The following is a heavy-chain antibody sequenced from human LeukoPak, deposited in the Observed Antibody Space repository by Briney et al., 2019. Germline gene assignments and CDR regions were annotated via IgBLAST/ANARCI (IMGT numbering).Heavy chain of an antibody. CDR1: GFTFSNYW. CDR3: ARELPPYFGSGSYYN. V-gene: IGHV3-74*03. J-gene: IGHJ4*02. D-gene: IGHD3-10*01. CDR2: IDSDGSST. Sequence: PGGSLRLSCAASGFTFSNYWMHWVRQAPGKGLVWVSRIDSDGSSTTYADSVKGRFTISRDNAKNTLYLQMNSLRAEDTAVYYCARELPPYFGSGSYYNWGQGTLVTVSS.